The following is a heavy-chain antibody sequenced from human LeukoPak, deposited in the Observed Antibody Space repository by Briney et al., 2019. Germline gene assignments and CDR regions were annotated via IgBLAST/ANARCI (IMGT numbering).Heavy chain of an antibody. J-gene: IGHJ4*02. D-gene: IGHD1-1*01. CDR2: IKLDGSEK. CDR3: ARGLWYSRY. CDR1: GFTFSTYW. V-gene: IGHV3-7*04. Sequence: VGSLRLSCAASGFTFSTYWMTWVRQAPGKGLEWVANIKLDGSEKYYVDSVRGRFTISRDNAKNSLYLQMNSLRAEDTAVYYCARGLWYSRYWGQGALVTVSS.